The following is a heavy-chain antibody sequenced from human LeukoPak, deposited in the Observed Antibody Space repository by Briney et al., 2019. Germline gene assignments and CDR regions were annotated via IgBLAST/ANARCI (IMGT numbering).Heavy chain of an antibody. J-gene: IGHJ4*02. D-gene: IGHD3-10*01. V-gene: IGHV3-64*01. Sequence: GGSLRLSCAASGFTFSSYAMHWVRQAPGKGLEYVSAISSNGVSTYYANSMKGRFTISRDNSKNTLYLQMGSLRAEDTAVYYCARGIPTMVRGEAFDYWGQGTLVTVSS. CDR2: ISSNGVST. CDR1: GFTFSSYA. CDR3: ARGIPTMVRGEAFDY.